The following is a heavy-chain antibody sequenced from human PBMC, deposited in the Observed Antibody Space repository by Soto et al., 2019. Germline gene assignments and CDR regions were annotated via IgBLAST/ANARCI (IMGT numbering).Heavy chain of an antibody. D-gene: IGHD1-26*01. CDR1: GGSISSSSW. V-gene: IGHV4-4*02. CDR2: IYHGGST. CDR3: ARREVGATSGDY. J-gene: IGHJ4*02. Sequence: QVQLQESGPGLVKPSGTLSLTCAVSGGSISSSSWWSWVRQPPGKGLEWIGEIYHGGSTNYNPSRKSRVTIAVDKSKNQSSLKLSSVTAADTAVYYCARREVGATSGDYWGQGTLVTVSS.